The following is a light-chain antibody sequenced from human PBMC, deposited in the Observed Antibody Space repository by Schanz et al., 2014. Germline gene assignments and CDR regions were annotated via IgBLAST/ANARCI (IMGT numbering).Light chain of an antibody. J-gene: IGLJ3*02. CDR2: EGN. CDR1: SSDVGSFNL. Sequence: QSVLTQPASVSGSPGQSITISCTGISSDVGSFNLLSWYRQHPGEVPELIIYEGNKRPSRISVRFSGSRSGNTASLTISGLQAEDEADYYCCSYAGSSTRHWVFGGGTKLTVL. V-gene: IGLV2-23*01. CDR3: CSYAGSSTRHWV.